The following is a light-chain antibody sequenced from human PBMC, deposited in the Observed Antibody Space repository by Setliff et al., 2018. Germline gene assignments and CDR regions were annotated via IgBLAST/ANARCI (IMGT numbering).Light chain of an antibody. Sequence: QSVLTQPASVSGSPEQSITISCTGEFGAYGSAYVSWYQQHPDKAPKLIIYEVTKRPSGVPDRFSGSKSGNTASLTVSGLQAEDEAEYYCSSYAASYNPYVFGTGTKV. CDR1: FGAYGSAY. V-gene: IGLV2-8*01. CDR2: EVT. J-gene: IGLJ1*01. CDR3: SSYAASYNPYV.